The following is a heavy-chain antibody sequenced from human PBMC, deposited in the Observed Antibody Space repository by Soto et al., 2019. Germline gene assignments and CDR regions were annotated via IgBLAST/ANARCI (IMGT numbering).Heavy chain of an antibody. J-gene: IGHJ4*02. Sequence: ASVKVSCKASGYTFTGYYMHWVRQAPGQGLEWMGWINPNSGGTNYAQKFQGWVTMTRDTSISTAYMELSRLRSDDTAVYYCARDSSSWPMTYYFDYWGQGTLVTVSS. CDR2: INPNSGGT. CDR3: ARDSSSWPMTYYFDY. CDR1: GYTFTGYY. V-gene: IGHV1-2*04. D-gene: IGHD6-13*01.